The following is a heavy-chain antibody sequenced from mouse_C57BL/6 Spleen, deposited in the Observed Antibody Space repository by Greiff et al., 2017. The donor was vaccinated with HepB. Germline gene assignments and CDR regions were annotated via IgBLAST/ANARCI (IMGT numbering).Heavy chain of an antibody. CDR1: GYTFTDYN. D-gene: IGHD2-1*01. CDR2: INPNNGGT. V-gene: IGHV1-22*01. J-gene: IGHJ4*01. CDR3: ARPYGKRDYYAMDY. Sequence: VQLQQSGPELVKPGASVKMSCKASGYTFTDYNMHWVKQSHGKSLEWIGYINPNNGGTSYNQKFKGKATLTVNKSSSKAYMELRSLTSEDSAVYYCARPYGKRDYYAMDYWGQGTSVTVSS.